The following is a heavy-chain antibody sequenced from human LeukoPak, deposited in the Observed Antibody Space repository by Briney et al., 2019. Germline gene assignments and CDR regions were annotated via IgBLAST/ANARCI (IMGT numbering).Heavy chain of an antibody. Sequence: PSETLSLTCSVSGGSISSYYWSWIRQPAGRGLEWIGRMYASGSNNYSPSLKSRVTISVDTSKTQFSLNLSSVTAADTSVYYCARDGSGSRAFDIWGQGTMVTVSS. CDR3: ARDGSGSRAFDI. D-gene: IGHD1-26*01. V-gene: IGHV4-4*07. CDR2: MYASGSN. CDR1: GGSISSYY. J-gene: IGHJ3*02.